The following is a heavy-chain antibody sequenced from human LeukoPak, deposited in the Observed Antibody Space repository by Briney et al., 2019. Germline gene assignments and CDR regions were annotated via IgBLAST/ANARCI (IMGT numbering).Heavy chain of an antibody. CDR3: ARDDSAGTPTYWWFDP. J-gene: IGHJ5*02. D-gene: IGHD1/OR15-1a*01. V-gene: IGHV1-46*01. CDR1: GYRFTSYW. CDR2: FNPSGSGT. Sequence: ASVKVSCKASGYRFTSYWMHWVRQAPGQGLEWMGVFNPSGSGTRYAQPLQGRVTMTRDTSTNTDYMELSSLTSEDTAVYYCARDDSAGTPTYWWFDPWGQGTLVTVSS.